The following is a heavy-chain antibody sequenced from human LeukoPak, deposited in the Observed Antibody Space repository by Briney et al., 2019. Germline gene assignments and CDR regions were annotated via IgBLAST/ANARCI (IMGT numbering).Heavy chain of an antibody. Sequence: PGGSLRLSCAASGFTFSSYWMSWVRQAPGKGLEWVANIKQDGSEKYYVDSVKGRFTISRDNAKNSLYLQMNSLRAEDTAVYYCARDCSSTSCSRGAFDIWGQGTMVTVSS. D-gene: IGHD2-2*01. J-gene: IGHJ3*02. CDR2: IKQDGSEK. CDR3: ARDCSSTSCSRGAFDI. CDR1: GFTFSSYW. V-gene: IGHV3-7*01.